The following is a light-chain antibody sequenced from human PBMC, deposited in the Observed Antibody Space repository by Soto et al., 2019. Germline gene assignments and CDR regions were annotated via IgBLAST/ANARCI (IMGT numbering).Light chain of an antibody. CDR1: QNVNNR. Sequence: EIVMTQSPAMLSVSPGERATLSCRASQNVNNRLAWYQQKAGQPPRLLIYGASTRATGIPARFSGSGSGTEFTLTISSLQSEDFAVYYCQHFNSWPILFGQGTKVAIK. J-gene: IGKJ1*01. CDR2: GAS. V-gene: IGKV3-15*01. CDR3: QHFNSWPIL.